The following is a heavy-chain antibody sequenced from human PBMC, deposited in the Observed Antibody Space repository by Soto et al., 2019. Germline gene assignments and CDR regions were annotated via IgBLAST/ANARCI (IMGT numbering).Heavy chain of an antibody. Sequence: QVQLVQSGAVVKKPGSSVKVSCKASGGTFSSYAISWVRQAPGQGLEWMGGIIPIFGTANYAQKFQGRVTITADKSTSTAYMELSSLRSEDTAVYYCARALGNLRDPYYGMDVWGQGTTVTVSS. D-gene: IGHD3-16*01. V-gene: IGHV1-69*06. CDR1: GGTFSSYA. CDR3: ARALGNLRDPYYGMDV. CDR2: IIPIFGTA. J-gene: IGHJ6*02.